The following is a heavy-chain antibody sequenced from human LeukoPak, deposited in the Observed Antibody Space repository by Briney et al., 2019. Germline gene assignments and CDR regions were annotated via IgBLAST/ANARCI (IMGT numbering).Heavy chain of an antibody. CDR1: GFKFNDYA. V-gene: IGHV3-23*01. Sequence: GGSLRLSCTASGFKFNDYAMSWVRQAPGKGLEWVSAISGSGGSTYYADSVKGRFTISRDNSKNTLYLQMNSLRAEDTAVYYCAKDISGWYGSFAFDIWGQGTMVTVSS. CDR3: AKDISGWYGSFAFDI. CDR2: ISGSGGST. D-gene: IGHD6-19*01. J-gene: IGHJ3*02.